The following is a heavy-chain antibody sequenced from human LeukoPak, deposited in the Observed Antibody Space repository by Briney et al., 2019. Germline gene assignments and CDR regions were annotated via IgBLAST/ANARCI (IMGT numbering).Heavy chain of an antibody. Sequence: GGSLRLSCAASGFTFSSYSMNWVRQAPGKGLEWVSYISSSSSTIYYADSVKGRFTISRDNAKNSLYLQMNSLRAEDTAVYYCARAGLTYYYDSSGYNWFDHWGQGTLVTVSS. CDR1: GFTFSSYS. V-gene: IGHV3-48*01. CDR3: ARAGLTYYYDSSGYNWFDH. J-gene: IGHJ5*02. D-gene: IGHD3-22*01. CDR2: ISSSSSTI.